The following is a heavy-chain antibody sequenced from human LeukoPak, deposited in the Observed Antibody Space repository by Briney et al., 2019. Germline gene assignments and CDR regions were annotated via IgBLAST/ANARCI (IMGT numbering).Heavy chain of an antibody. CDR2: ISSGSSYI. CDR3: AKDSTVAGTGAFDY. V-gene: IGHV3-21*04. J-gene: IGHJ4*02. CDR1: GFTFSIYA. Sequence: PGGSLRLSCAASGFTFSIYAMSWVRQAPGKGLEWVSSISSGSSYIYYADSVKGRFTVSRDNAKNSLYLQMNSLRAEDTALYYCAKDSTVAGTGAFDYWGQGTLVTVSS. D-gene: IGHD6-19*01.